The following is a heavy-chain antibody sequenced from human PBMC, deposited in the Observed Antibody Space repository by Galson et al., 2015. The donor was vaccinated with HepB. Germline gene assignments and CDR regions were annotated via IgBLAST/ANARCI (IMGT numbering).Heavy chain of an antibody. CDR3: ARDYGGNSGWFDP. V-gene: IGHV1-8*01. CDR2: MNPNSGHT. CDR1: GYTFTSYD. Sequence: SVKVSCKASGYTFTSYDLNWVRQATGQGLEWLGWMNPNSGHTGYAQKFQGRVTMTRDTSRSTAYMELSSLRSEDTAVYYCARDYGGNSGWFDPWGQGTLATVSS. J-gene: IGHJ5*02. D-gene: IGHD4-23*01.